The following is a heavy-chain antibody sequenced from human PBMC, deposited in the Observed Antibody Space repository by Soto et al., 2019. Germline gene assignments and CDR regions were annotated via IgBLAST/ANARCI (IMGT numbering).Heavy chain of an antibody. CDR2: IDANGITT. CDR3: ARGYFDYYAMDV. D-gene: IGHD3-9*01. J-gene: IGHJ6*02. Sequence: EVQLVESGGALFKLGGPLRLSGGASGFPLVTSFMSGVPQVPGKGLVWIARIDANGITTLYADSVQGRFTISRDNLGNTLHLQMNSLRAEDSAVYYCARGYFDYYAMDVWGQGTTVTVSS. CDR1: GFPLVTSF. V-gene: IGHV3-74*01.